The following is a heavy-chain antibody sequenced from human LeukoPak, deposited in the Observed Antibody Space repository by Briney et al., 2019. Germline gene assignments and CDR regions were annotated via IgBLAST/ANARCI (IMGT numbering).Heavy chain of an antibody. V-gene: IGHV4-34*01. CDR3: ARGVDYYGV. Sequence: SETLSLTCAVYGGSLSGYYWSWIRQPPGKGLEWIGEINHSGGTNYNPSLKSRVTISVDTSKKQFSLKLSSVTAADTAVYYCARGVDYYGVWGQGTLVTVSS. D-gene: IGHD3-10*01. J-gene: IGHJ4*02. CDR1: GGSLSGYY. CDR2: INHSGGT.